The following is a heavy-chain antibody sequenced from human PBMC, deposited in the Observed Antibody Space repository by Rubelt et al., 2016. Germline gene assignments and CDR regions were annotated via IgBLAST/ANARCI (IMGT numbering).Heavy chain of an antibody. CDR1: GGTFSSYA. CDR3: ARDRLLDDSSGGDAFDI. V-gene: IGHV1-69*01. CDR2: IIPVFGTA. D-gene: IGHD3-22*01. J-gene: IGHJ3*02. Sequence: QVQLVQSGAEVKKPGSSVKVSCKASGGTFSSYAISWVRQAPGQGLEWMGGIIPVFGTANYAQKFQGRSTMTADESTSTAYMELSSLRSEDTAVYYCARDRLLDDSSGGDAFDIWGQGTMVTVSS.